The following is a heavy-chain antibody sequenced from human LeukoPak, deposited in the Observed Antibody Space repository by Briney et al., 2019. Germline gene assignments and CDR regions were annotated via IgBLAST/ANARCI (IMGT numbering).Heavy chain of an antibody. D-gene: IGHD3-16*02. CDR1: RYTFTNFA. J-gene: IGHJ5*02. Sequence: ASVKVSCKASRYTFTNFAMNWVRQAPGQGLEWMGWINTNTGNPTYAQGFTGRFVFSLDTSVSTTYLQISSLKAEDTAVYYCARAYQRLGGLSFPDQWGQGTLVSVSS. CDR3: ARAYQRLGGLSFPDQ. CDR2: INTNTGNP. V-gene: IGHV7-4-1*02.